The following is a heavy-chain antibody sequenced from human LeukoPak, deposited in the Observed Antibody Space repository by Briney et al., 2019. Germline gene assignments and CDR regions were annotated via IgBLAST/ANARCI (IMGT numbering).Heavy chain of an antibody. CDR2: IIPIFGTA. CDR3: ARVSEYGDYHFDS. Sequence: SVKVSCKASGGTFSSYAISWVRQAPGQGLEWMGGIIPIFGTANYAQKFQGRVTITTDESTSTAYMELSSLRSEDTAVYYCARVSEYGDYHFDSWGQGTLVTVSS. J-gene: IGHJ4*02. CDR1: GGTFSSYA. D-gene: IGHD4-17*01. V-gene: IGHV1-69*05.